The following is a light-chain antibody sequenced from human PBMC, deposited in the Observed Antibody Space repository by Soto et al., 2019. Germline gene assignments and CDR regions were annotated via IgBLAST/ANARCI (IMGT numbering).Light chain of an antibody. Sequence: EIVLTQSPGTLSLSPGERATLSCRASQSVSSSYLAWFQQKPGQAPRLVIYGASSRTTGFPDRFSGSVSGTDFTLTISRLKPEDVAVYYCQQYNSSPYTFGQGTKVEIK. V-gene: IGKV3-20*01. CDR1: QSVSSSY. J-gene: IGKJ2*01. CDR2: GAS. CDR3: QQYNSSPYT.